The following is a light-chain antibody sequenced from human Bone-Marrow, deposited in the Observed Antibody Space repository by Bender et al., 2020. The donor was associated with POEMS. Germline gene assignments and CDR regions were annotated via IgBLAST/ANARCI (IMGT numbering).Light chain of an antibody. CDR2: QDT. CDR1: RLGDKY. Sequence: SYELTQPPSVSVSPGQTASITCSGDRLGDKYASWYQQKPGQSPILVIYQDTKRPSGIPERFSGSNSGNTATLTISGTQAMDEADYYCQVWDSNTAVFGGGTKLTVL. V-gene: IGLV3-1*01. J-gene: IGLJ2*01. CDR3: QVWDSNTAV.